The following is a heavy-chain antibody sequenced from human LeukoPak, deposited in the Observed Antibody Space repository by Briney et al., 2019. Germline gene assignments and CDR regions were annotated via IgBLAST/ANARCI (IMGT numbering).Heavy chain of an antibody. CDR1: GFTFSSYA. D-gene: IGHD6-19*01. CDR3: ARDAHQESGWYGEFDY. V-gene: IGHV3-23*01. CDR2: ISGSGGST. Sequence: GGSLRLSCAASGFTFSSYAMSWVRQAPGKGLEWVSAISGSGGSTYYADSVKGRFTTSRDNSKNTLYLQMNSLRAEDTAVYYCARDAHQESGWYGEFDYWGQGTLVTVSS. J-gene: IGHJ4*02.